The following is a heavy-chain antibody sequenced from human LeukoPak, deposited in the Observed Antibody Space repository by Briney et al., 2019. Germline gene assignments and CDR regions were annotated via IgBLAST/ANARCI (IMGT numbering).Heavy chain of an antibody. V-gene: IGHV3-53*01. J-gene: IGHJ4*02. D-gene: IGHD1-14*01. CDR2: LYSDGNT. CDR3: ARGVEPLAANTLAY. Sequence: TGGSLRLSCAASGFTVITNDMTWVRQPPRKGLKWVSVLYSDGNTKYADSVQGRFTIYRDNSKNTLYLEMNSLSPDDTAVYYCARGVEPLAANTLAYWGQGTLVTVSS. CDR1: GFTVITND.